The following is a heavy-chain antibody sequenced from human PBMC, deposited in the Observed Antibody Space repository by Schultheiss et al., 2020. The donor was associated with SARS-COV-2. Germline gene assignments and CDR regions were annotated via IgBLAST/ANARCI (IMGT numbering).Heavy chain of an antibody. D-gene: IGHD1-26*01. V-gene: IGHV3-74*01. CDR2: INSDGSST. CDR3: ARAGEWELHFDY. CDR1: GFTFSSYA. J-gene: IGHJ4*02. Sequence: GGSLRLSCAASGFTFSSYAMSWVRQAPGKGLEWVSRINSDGSSTSYADSVKGRFTISRDNAKNTLYLQMNSLRAEDTAVYYCARAGEWELHFDYWGQGTLVTVSS.